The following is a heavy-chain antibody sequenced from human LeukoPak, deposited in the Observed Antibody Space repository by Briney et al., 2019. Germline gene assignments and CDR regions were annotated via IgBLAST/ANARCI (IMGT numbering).Heavy chain of an antibody. CDR2: IYSGGST. CDR3: ARNYDFWSGYLQAFDY. CDR1: GFTVSSSY. D-gene: IGHD3-3*01. J-gene: IGHJ4*02. V-gene: IGHV3-66*02. Sequence: GGSLRLSCAASGFTVSSSYMSWVRQAPGKGLEWVSVIYSGGSTYYADSVKGRFTISRDNSKNTLYLQMNSLRAEDTAVYYCARNYDFWSGYLQAFDYWGQGTLVTVSS.